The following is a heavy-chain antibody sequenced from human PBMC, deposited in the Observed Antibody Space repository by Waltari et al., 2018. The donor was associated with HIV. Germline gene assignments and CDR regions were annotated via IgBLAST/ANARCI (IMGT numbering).Heavy chain of an antibody. J-gene: IGHJ4*02. CDR3: SRSRGYSYGYADY. CDR2: IRSKTYGGTT. CDR1: GFTFGDYA. Sequence: SGGGLVQSGRSLRLSCTASGFTFGDYAMSWFRQAPGKGLEWVGFIRSKTYGGTTEYAASVKDRFTISRDDSKSIAYLQMNSLKTEDTAVYYCSRSRGYSYGYADYWGQGTLVTVSS. D-gene: IGHD5-18*01. V-gene: IGHV3-49*03.